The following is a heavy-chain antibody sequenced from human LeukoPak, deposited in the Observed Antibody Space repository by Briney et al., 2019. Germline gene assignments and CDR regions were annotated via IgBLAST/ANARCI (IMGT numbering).Heavy chain of an antibody. CDR2: IIPMFGTT. V-gene: IGHV1-69*13. Sequence: ASVKVSCKASGDTFSSYAISWVRQAPGQGLEWMGGIIPMFGTTNYAQKFQGRVTITADESTSTAYMELSSLRSEDTAVYYCARGPVGANHYFHYWGQGTLVTVSS. CDR3: ARGPVGANHYFHY. CDR1: GDTFSSYA. J-gene: IGHJ4*02. D-gene: IGHD1-26*01.